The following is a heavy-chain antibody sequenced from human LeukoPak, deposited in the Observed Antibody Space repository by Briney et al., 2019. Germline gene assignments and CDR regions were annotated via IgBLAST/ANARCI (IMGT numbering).Heavy chain of an antibody. V-gene: IGHV3-30-3*02. Sequence: GGSLRLSCAASGFTFSSFSMHWVRQAPDKGLGSLAVISGDGTDKYYADSVKGRFTISRDNSKNTLYLQMNSLRSEDTAVYYCAKYGDRLPGAFNFWGQGTMVTVSS. CDR2: ISGDGTDK. J-gene: IGHJ3*01. D-gene: IGHD4-17*01. CDR1: GFTFSSFS. CDR3: AKYGDRLPGAFNF.